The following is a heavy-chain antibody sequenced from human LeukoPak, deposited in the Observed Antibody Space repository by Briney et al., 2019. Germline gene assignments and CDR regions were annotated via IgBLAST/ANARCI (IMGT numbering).Heavy chain of an antibody. V-gene: IGHV1-3*01. CDR2: FNAGTGEA. Sequence: ASVKVSCKASAYRFSHYGMQWVRQAPGQMLEWMGWFNAGTGEARYSPKFQGRVTMTGDASASTAYMDSSNLRPEDTAVYYCARSGSNWSCDNWGQGTLVTVSS. CDR3: ARSGSNWSCDN. CDR1: AYRFSHYG. D-gene: IGHD6-13*01. J-gene: IGHJ4*02.